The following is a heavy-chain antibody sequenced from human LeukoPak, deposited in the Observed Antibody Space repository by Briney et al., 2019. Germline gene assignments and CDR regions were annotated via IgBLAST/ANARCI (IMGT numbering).Heavy chain of an antibody. V-gene: IGHV3-66*02. J-gene: IGHJ4*02. CDR1: GFTVSSNY. CDR2: IYSGGST. CDR3: AGTLWVRAADTITFGGVTLSLDY. D-gene: IGHD3-16*01. Sequence: GGSLRLSCAASGFTVSSNYMSWVRQAPGKGLEWVSVIYSGGSTYYADSVKGRFTISRDNSKNTLYLQMNSLRAEDTAVYYCAGTLWVRAADTITFGGVTLSLDYWGQGTLVTVSS.